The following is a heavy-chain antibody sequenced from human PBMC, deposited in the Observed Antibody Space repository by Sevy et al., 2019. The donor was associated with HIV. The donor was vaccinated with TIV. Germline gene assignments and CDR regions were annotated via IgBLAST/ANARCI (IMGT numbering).Heavy chain of an antibody. Sequence: GGSLRLSCAASGFTFDDYAMHWVRQAPGKGLEWVSLISWDGGSTYYADSVKGRFTISRDNSKNSLYLQMNSLRAEDTAMYYCARDTGPGSSGWYVYYYGMDVWGQGTPVTVSS. CDR3: ARDTGPGSSGWYVYYYGMDV. J-gene: IGHJ6*02. CDR2: ISWDGGST. V-gene: IGHV3-43D*04. D-gene: IGHD6-13*01. CDR1: GFTFDDYA.